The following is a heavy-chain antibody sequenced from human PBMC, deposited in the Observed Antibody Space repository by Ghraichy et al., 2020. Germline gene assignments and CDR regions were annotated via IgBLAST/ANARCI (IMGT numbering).Heavy chain of an antibody. D-gene: IGHD5-12*01. CDR3: TRRTRASGSGDYYYFFDS. V-gene: IGHV3-74*01. J-gene: IGHJ4*02. CDR1: GFTFSNYW. Sequence: GGSLRLSCAAFGFTFSNYWMHWVRQAPGKGLVWVARVDFDGTNTTYADSVKGRFTISRDNAKNTLYLEMKSLRADDTAMYFCTRRTRASGSGDYYYFFDSWGQGTQVTVSS. CDR2: VDFDGTNT.